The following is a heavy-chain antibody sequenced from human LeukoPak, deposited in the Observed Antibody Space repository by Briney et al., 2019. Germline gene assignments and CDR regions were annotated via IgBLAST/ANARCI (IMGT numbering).Heavy chain of an antibody. Sequence: PGGSLRLSCTASGFTFRDLAMNWVRQAPGKGLEWVSTLSASGSITYYADSVKGRFTISRDNAKNSLYLQMNSLRAEDTAVYYCARENSGGSFDYWGQGTLVTVSS. J-gene: IGHJ4*02. V-gene: IGHV3-69-1*01. D-gene: IGHD5-12*01. CDR3: ARENSGGSFDY. CDR1: GFTFRDLA. CDR2: LSASGSIT.